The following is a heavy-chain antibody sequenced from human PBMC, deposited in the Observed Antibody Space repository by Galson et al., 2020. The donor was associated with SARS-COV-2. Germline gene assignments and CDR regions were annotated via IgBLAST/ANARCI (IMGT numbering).Heavy chain of an antibody. CDR2: INHSGST. CDR3: ARGIILGSYYY. V-gene: IGHV4-34*01. CDR1: GGSLSGYY. Sequence: SQASETLSLTCAAYGGSLSGYYWSWIRQPPGKGLEWIGEINHSGSTNYNPSLKSRVTISVDTSKNQFSLKLSSVTAADTAVYYCARGIILGSYYYWGQGTLVTVSS. D-gene: IGHD1-26*01. J-gene: IGHJ4*02.